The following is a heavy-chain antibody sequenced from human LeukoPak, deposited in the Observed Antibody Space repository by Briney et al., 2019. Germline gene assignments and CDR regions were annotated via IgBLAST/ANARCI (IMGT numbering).Heavy chain of an antibody. D-gene: IGHD6-19*01. CDR2: IIPIFGTA. V-gene: IGHV1-69*05. CDR3: ARELREYSSGWPLYYFDY. J-gene: IGHJ4*02. Sequence: ASVKVSCKASGGTFSSYAISWVRQAPGQGLEWMGGIIPIFGTANYAQKFQGRVTITTDESTSTAYMERSSLRSEDTAVYYCARELREYSSGWPLYYFDYWGQGTLVTVSS. CDR1: GGTFSSYA.